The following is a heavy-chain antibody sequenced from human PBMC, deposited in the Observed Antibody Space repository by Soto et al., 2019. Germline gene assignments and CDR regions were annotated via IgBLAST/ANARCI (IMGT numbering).Heavy chain of an antibody. CDR3: ARDELMITCEGGIVTASYYFDY. J-gene: IGHJ4*02. CDR2: ISYDGSNK. V-gene: IGHV3-30-3*01. CDR1: GFTFSSYV. Sequence: GGSLRLSCGASGFTFSSYVMHWVRQAPGKGLEWVAVISYDGSNKYYADSVKGRFTISRDNSKNTLYLQMNSLRAEDTAVYYCARDELMITCEGGIVTASYYFDYWGQGTLVTGSS. D-gene: IGHD3-16*02.